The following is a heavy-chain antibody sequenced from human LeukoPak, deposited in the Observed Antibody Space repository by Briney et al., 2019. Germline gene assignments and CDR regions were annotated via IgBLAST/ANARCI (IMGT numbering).Heavy chain of an antibody. Sequence: SETLSLTYAVYGGSFSGYYWSWIRQPPGKGLEWIGEINHSGSTNYNPSLKSRVTISVDTSKNQFSLKLSSVTAADTAVYYCASRGVTLETYYFDYWGQGTLVTVSS. CDR3: ASRGVTLETYYFDY. CDR2: INHSGST. J-gene: IGHJ4*02. V-gene: IGHV4-34*01. D-gene: IGHD2-21*02. CDR1: GGSFSGYY.